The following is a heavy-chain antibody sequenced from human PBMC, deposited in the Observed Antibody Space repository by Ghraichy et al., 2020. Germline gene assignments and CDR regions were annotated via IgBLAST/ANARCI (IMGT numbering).Heavy chain of an antibody. Sequence: GESLNISCAASGFSFVNYAMIWVRQAPGRGLEYVSVISSSGGDTYYADSVKGRFTISRDTSKNTLFLQMNSLRAEDTAVYYCAKDKGAGRGFDVWGQGTTVTVSS. J-gene: IGHJ6*02. CDR1: GFSFVNYA. CDR2: ISSSGGDT. D-gene: IGHD5-24*01. V-gene: IGHV3-23*01. CDR3: AKDKGAGRGFDV.